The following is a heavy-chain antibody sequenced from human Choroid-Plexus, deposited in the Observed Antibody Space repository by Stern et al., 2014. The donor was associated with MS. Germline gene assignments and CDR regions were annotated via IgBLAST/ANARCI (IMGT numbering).Heavy chain of an antibody. CDR3: ARRGIAVGDAFDI. D-gene: IGHD6-19*01. CDR1: GYRFSSYW. Sequence: EVQLVESGAEVKKPGESLKISCKGSGYRFSSYWIGWVRQMPGKGLEWMGIIYPGDSDTRYSPSFQGQGTLSADKSISTAYLQWSSLKASDTAMYYCARRGIAVGDAFDIWGQGTMVTVSS. CDR2: IYPGDSDT. V-gene: IGHV5-51*03. J-gene: IGHJ3*02.